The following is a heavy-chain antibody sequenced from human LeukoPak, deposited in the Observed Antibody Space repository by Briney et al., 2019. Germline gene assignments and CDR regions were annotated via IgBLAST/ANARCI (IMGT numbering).Heavy chain of an antibody. CDR2: INPSGGST. CDR3: AGGDGYNSWFDP. V-gene: IGHV1-46*01. CDR1: GYTFTSYY. Sequence: ASVKVSCKASGYTFTSYYMHWVRQAPGQGLEWMGIINPSGGSTSYAQKFQGRVTMTRDTSKNQFSLKLSSVTAADTAVYYCAGGDGYNSWFDPWGQGTLVTVSS. J-gene: IGHJ5*02. D-gene: IGHD5-24*01.